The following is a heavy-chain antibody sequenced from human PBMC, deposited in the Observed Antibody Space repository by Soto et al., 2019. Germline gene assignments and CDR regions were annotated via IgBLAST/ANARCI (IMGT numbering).Heavy chain of an antibody. V-gene: IGHV4-39*07. D-gene: IGHD3-10*01. CDR2: IKHSGTT. CDR3: ARVSGIYYYGMDV. J-gene: IGHJ6*02. Sequence: SETLSLTCTVSGGSISSSRCHWGWIRQPPGKGLEWIAKIKHSGTTNYNPSLKSRVTISVDTSKNQFSLKLSSVTAADTAVYYCARVSGIYYYGMDVWGQGTTVTVSS. CDR1: GGSISSSRCH.